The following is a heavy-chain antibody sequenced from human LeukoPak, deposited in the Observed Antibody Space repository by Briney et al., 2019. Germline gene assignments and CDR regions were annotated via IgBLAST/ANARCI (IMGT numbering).Heavy chain of an antibody. V-gene: IGHV1-69*06. CDR2: IIPIFGTV. Sequence: SVKFSCKASGGTFSIYAISWVRQAPGQGLEWMGGIIPIFGTVNYAQKFQGRVTIPADKSTSTAYMELSSLRSEDTAVYYCARSLFRFLEWSYRSYYYYYMDVWGKGTTVTVSS. J-gene: IGHJ6*03. CDR3: ARSLFRFLEWSYRSYYYYYMDV. CDR1: GGTFSIYA. D-gene: IGHD3-3*01.